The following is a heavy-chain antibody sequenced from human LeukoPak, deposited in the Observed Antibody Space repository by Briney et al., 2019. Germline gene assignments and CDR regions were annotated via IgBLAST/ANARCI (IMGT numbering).Heavy chain of an antibody. J-gene: IGHJ5*02. CDR1: GFTFSDYY. D-gene: IGHD1-1*01. CDR3: ARDPTGTTAWFDP. Sequence: GGSLRLSCAASGFTFSDYYMSWIRQAPGKGLEWVSYSSSSYTNYADSVKGRFTISRDNAKNSLYLQMNSLRAEDTAVYYCARDPTGTTAWFDPWGQGTLVTVSS. V-gene: IGHV3-11*06. CDR2: SSSSYT.